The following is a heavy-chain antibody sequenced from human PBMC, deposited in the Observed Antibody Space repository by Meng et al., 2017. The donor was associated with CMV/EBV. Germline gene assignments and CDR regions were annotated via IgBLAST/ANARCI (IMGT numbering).Heavy chain of an antibody. V-gene: IGHV1-69*05. Sequence: SVKVSCKASGGTFSSYAISWARQAPGQGLEWMGGIIPIFGTANYAQKFQGRVTITTDESTSTAYMELSSLRSEDTAVYYCARGPYQLLFSYFDYWGQGTLVTVSS. CDR3: ARGPYQLLFSYFDY. J-gene: IGHJ4*02. D-gene: IGHD2-2*01. CDR1: GGTFSSYA. CDR2: IIPIFGTA.